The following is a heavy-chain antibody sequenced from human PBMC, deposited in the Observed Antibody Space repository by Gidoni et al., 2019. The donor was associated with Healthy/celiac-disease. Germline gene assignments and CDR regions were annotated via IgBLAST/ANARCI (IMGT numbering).Heavy chain of an antibody. J-gene: IGHJ4*02. Sequence: DSVKGRFTSSRDNAKISLYLQMNSLRAEDTAVYYCASVTRGTNYFDSWGQGTLVTVSS. V-gene: IGHV3-11*06. D-gene: IGHD3-10*01. CDR3: ASVTRGTNYFDS.